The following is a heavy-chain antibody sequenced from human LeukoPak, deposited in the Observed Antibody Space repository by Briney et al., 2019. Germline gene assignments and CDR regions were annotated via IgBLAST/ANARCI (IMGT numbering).Heavy chain of an antibody. V-gene: IGHV3-23*01. J-gene: IGHJ4*02. CDR3: AKDLSRYSYGSGDY. CDR2: ISGSGGST. CDR1: GFTFSSYA. D-gene: IGHD5-18*01. Sequence: PGGSLRLSCAASGFTFSSYAMSWVRQAPGKGLEWVSAISGSGGSTYYADSVKGRFTISRDNSKNTLYLQMNSLRAEDTAVYYRAKDLSRYSYGSGDYWGQGTLVTVSS.